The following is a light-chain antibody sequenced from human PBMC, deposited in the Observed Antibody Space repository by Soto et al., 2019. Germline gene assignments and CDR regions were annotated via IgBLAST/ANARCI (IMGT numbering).Light chain of an antibody. J-gene: IGKJ4*01. Sequence: DIQMTQSPSSVSASVGDRVTITCRASQDISIWLAWYQQKPGKAPKLLIYTASRLQTGVSSRFSGSGSRTDFTLTISSLQPEDLATYYCLQASSFPLTFGGGTEVEIK. CDR2: TAS. CDR1: QDISIW. CDR3: LQASSFPLT. V-gene: IGKV1D-12*01.